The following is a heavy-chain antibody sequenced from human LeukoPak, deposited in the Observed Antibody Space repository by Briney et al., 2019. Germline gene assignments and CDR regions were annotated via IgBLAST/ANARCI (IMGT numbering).Heavy chain of an antibody. CDR2: INNSGST. D-gene: IGHD6-13*01. V-gene: IGHV4-34*01. CDR3: ARETGSSSWYPDAFDI. CDR1: GGSFSGYY. Sequence: SETLSLTCAVYGGSFSGYYRSWIRQPPGKGLEWIGEINNSGSTNYNPSHKSRVTISVDTSKTQFSLKLSSVTAADTAVYYCARETGSSSWYPDAFDIWGQGTMVTVSS. J-gene: IGHJ3*02.